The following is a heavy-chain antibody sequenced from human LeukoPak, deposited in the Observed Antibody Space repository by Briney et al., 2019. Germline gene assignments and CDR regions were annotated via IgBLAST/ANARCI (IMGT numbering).Heavy chain of an antibody. CDR1: GGSISSSSYY. J-gene: IGHJ4*02. Sequence: SETLSLTCTVSGGSISSSSYYWGWIRQPPGKGLEWIGIIDDSGSTYYNPSLKSRVTISVDTSKNQFTLKLRSVTAADTAVYYCARLVVLMVYAPALGYFDYWGQGTLVTVSS. CDR3: ARLVVLMVYAPALGYFDY. V-gene: IGHV4-39*01. CDR2: IDDSGST. D-gene: IGHD2-8*01.